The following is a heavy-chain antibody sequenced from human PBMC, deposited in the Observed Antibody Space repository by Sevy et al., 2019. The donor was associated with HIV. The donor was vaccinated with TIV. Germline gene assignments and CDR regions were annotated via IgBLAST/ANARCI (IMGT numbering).Heavy chain of an antibody. J-gene: IGHJ4*02. V-gene: IGHV3-21*01. D-gene: IGHD5-18*01. Sequence: GGSLRLSCAASGFTFSSYSMNWVRQAPGKGLEWVSSISSSSSYIYYADSVKDRFTISRDNAKNSLYLQMNSLRAEDTAVYYCARDLSYGHPFFDYWGQGTLVTVSS. CDR2: ISSSSSYI. CDR3: ARDLSYGHPFFDY. CDR1: GFTFSSYS.